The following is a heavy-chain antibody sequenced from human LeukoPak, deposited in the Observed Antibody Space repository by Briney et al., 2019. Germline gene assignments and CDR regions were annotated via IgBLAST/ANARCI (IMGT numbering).Heavy chain of an antibody. J-gene: IGHJ4*02. CDR1: GFTFSSYA. V-gene: IGHV3-23*01. D-gene: IGHD4-17*01. Sequence: GGSLRLSCAASGFTFSSYAMSWVRQAPGKGLEWVSTISGSGGSTYYADSVKGRFAISRDNSQNTLYLQMSSLRAEDTAIYYCAKDFNTVTVPFFSYWGQGTLVTVSS. CDR2: ISGSGGST. CDR3: AKDFNTVTVPFFSY.